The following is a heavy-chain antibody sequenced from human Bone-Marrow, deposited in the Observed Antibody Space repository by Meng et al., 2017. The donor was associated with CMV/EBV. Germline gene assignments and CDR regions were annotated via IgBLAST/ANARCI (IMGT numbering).Heavy chain of an antibody. J-gene: IGHJ4*02. CDR1: GGSISSYY. CDR2: IYYSGST. Sequence: GSLRLSCTVSGGSISSYYWSWIRQPPGKGLEWIGYIYYSGSTNYHPSLKSRVNISVDTSKNHFSLKLSSVTAADTAVYYCVRAADLGHDYFDYWGQGTLVTVSS. D-gene: IGHD3-16*01. CDR3: VRAADLGHDYFDY. V-gene: IGHV4-59*01.